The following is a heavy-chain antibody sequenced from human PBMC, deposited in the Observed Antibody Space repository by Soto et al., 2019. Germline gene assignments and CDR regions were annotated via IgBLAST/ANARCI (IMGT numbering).Heavy chain of an antibody. CDR3: ARGWFGPDV. D-gene: IGHD3-10*01. CDR1: GFTLSGRS. Sequence: EVQLVESGGGLVQPGGSLRLSCAASGFTLSGRSMHWVRQATGKGLVWVSGIDNAGTDSTYADSVKGRFTSSRDNAKNMLYLQMNRLRVEDTAVYYCARGWFGPDVWGKGTTVTVSS. J-gene: IGHJ6*04. CDR2: IDNAGTDS. V-gene: IGHV3-74*01.